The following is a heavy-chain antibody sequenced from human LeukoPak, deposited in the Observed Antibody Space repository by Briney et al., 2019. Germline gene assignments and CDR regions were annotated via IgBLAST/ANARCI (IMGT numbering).Heavy chain of an antibody. CDR1: GYTLTELS. Sequence: RASVKVSCKVSGYTLTELSMHWVRQAPGKGLEWMGGFDPEDGETIYAQKFQGRVTMTEDTSTDTAYMELSSLRSEDTAVYYCATADPTYSGGDCYTYYYYYYMDVWGKGTTVTVSS. CDR2: FDPEDGET. D-gene: IGHD2-21*01. V-gene: IGHV1-24*01. CDR3: ATADPTYSGGDCYTYYYYYYMDV. J-gene: IGHJ6*03.